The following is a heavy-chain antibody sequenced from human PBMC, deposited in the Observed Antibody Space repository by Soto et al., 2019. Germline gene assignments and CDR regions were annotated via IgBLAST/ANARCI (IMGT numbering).Heavy chain of an antibody. D-gene: IGHD3-22*01. J-gene: IGHJ3*01. Sequence: QVQLVESGGGVVQPGRSLRLSCAASGFTFSSYAMHWVRQAPGKGLEWVAVIAYDGSNKYYADSVKGRFTISRDNSKNTLYRQLNSLRAGDTAVYYCARVQGSSGYLGAFALWGQGTLVTVSS. CDR2: IAYDGSNK. V-gene: IGHV3-30-3*01. CDR3: ARVQGSSGYLGAFAL. CDR1: GFTFSSYA.